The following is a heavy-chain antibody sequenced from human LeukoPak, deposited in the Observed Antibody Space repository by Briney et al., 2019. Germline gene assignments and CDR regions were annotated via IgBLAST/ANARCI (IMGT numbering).Heavy chain of an antibody. J-gene: IGHJ6*03. CDR1: GFTFSSYS. D-gene: IGHD2-2*02. Sequence: PGGSLRLSCGPSGFTFSSYSMNWVRQAPGKGLEWVSSISSSSSYIYYADSVKGRFTISRDNAKNSLYLQMNSLRAEDTAVYYCARGPSDIVVVPAAIFYYYMDVWGKGTTVTVSS. V-gene: IGHV3-21*01. CDR2: ISSSSSYI. CDR3: ARGPSDIVVVPAAIFYYYMDV.